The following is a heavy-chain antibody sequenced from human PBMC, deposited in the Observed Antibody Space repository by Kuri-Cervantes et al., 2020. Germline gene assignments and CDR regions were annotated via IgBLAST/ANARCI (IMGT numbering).Heavy chain of an antibody. CDR3: ARFGYSGYDLDY. CDR2: IGTAGDT. D-gene: IGHD5-12*01. Sequence: GESLKISCAASGFTFSSYDMHWVRQATGKGLEWVSAIGTAGDTYYPGSVKGRFTISRENAKNSLYLQMNSLRAGDTAVYYCARFGYSGYDLDYWGQGTLVTVSS. V-gene: IGHV3-13*01. CDR1: GFTFSSYD. J-gene: IGHJ4*02.